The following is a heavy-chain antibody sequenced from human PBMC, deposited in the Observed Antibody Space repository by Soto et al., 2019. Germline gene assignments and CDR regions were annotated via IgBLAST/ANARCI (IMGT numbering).Heavy chain of an antibody. CDR3: ARSQWPGSLWDGMDV. Sequence: PGGSLRLSCAASGFTFSSYDMHWVRQATGKGLEWVSAIGTAGDTYYPGSVKGRFTISRENAKNSLFLQMNRLGAGDKAGYYCARSQWPGSLWDGMDVWGQGTTVTVSS. CDR1: GFTFSSYD. V-gene: IGHV3-13*01. D-gene: IGHD6-19*01. CDR2: IGTAGDT. J-gene: IGHJ6*02.